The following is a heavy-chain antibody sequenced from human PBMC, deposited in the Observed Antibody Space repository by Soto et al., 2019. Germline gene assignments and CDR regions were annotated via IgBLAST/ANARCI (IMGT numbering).Heavy chain of an antibody. CDR1: GFIFSSYW. J-gene: IGHJ4*02. CDR2: LNSDGSST. D-gene: IGHD6-19*01. CDR3: AREPLYVSGPLDY. Sequence: GGPMRLSCAASGFIFSSYWRHWVRRVPGKGLVWVSRLNSDGSSTSYADSVKGRFTISRDNAKNTLYLQMNSLRAEDTAVYYCAREPLYVSGPLDYWGQGTLVTVSS. V-gene: IGHV3-74*01.